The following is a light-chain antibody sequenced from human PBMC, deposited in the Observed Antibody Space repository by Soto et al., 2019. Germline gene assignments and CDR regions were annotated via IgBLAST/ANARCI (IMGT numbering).Light chain of an antibody. CDR1: QSVSSN. Sequence: DIVMTQSPATLSVSPGERATLSCRASQSVSSNLAWYQHKPGQAPRLLIYGASTRATGIPARFSGSGSGTEFTLTISSLQSEDFAIYYCQQYNNWLTFGGGTKVDI. CDR3: QQYNNWLT. CDR2: GAS. V-gene: IGKV3-15*01. J-gene: IGKJ4*01.